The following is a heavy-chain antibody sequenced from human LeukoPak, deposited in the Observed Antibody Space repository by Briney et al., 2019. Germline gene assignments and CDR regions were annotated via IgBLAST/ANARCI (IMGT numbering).Heavy chain of an antibody. D-gene: IGHD6-19*01. J-gene: IGHJ4*02. Sequence: SETLSLTCTVSGGSISSYYWSWIRQPAGKGLEWIGRIYTSGSTNYNPSLKSRVTMSVDTSKNQFSLKLSSVTAADTAVYYCARVRGVAGTYAFDYWGQGTLVIVSS. CDR2: IYTSGST. V-gene: IGHV4-4*07. CDR3: ARVRGVAGTYAFDY. CDR1: GGSISSYY.